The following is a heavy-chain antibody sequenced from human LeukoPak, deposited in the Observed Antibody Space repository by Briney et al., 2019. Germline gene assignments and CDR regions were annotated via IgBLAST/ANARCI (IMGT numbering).Heavy chain of an antibody. CDR2: INHSGST. J-gene: IGHJ5*01. CDR3: ARNHGGWFDS. Sequence: SETLSLTCAVYGGSFSGYYWSWIRQPPGKGLEWIGEINHSGSTNYNPSLKSRVTISVDRSKNQFSLKVNSVTAADTAAYYCARNHGGWFDSWGQGTLVTVSS. V-gene: IGHV4-34*01. CDR1: GGSFSGYY. D-gene: IGHD4-23*01.